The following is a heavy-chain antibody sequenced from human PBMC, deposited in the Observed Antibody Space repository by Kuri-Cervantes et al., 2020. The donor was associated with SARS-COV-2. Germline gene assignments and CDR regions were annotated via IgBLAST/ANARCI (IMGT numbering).Heavy chain of an antibody. V-gene: IGHV6-1*01. D-gene: IGHD1-26*01. CDR3: ARESSWGGSYFS. CDR2: TYDWSKWYN. Sequence: LSCPISGGSVSSNSAAWNWIRQSPSRGLEWLGRTYDWSKWYNGYAVSVKSRITSTPDTSKNQFALHVTSVTPEDTAVYYCARESSWGGSYFSWGQGTLVTVSS. CDR1: GGSVSSNSAA. J-gene: IGHJ5*02.